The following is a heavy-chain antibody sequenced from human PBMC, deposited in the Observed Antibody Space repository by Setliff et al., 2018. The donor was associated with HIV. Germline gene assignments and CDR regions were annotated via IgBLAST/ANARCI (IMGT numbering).Heavy chain of an antibody. CDR2: IYTSGST. CDR1: GGSISSGSYY. V-gene: IGHV4-61*02. D-gene: IGHD6-19*01. CDR3: ARSLESSVYYRDYYYYVDV. J-gene: IGHJ6*03. Sequence: SETLSLTCTVSGGSISSGSYYWSWIRKPAGKGLEWIGRIYTSGSTNYNPSLKSRVTISVHASKNQFSLKLSSVTAADTAVYYCARSLESSVYYRDYYYYVDVWGKGTTGTVSS.